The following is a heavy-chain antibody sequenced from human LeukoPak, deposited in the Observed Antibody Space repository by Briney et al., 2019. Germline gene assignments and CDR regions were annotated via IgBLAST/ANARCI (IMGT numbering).Heavy chain of an antibody. D-gene: IGHD2-8*01. V-gene: IGHV4-59*01. CDR3: ARDTYCTNGVCYLDY. Sequence: SETLSLTCTVSNGSISTYYWSWIRRPLGKRPEWIGHIYHSGTTIYNPTLKSRVTMSVDTSKNQFSLHLTSVTAADTAVYFCARDTYCTNGVCYLDYWGQGTLVTVSS. CDR2: IYHSGTT. CDR1: NGSISTYY. J-gene: IGHJ4*02.